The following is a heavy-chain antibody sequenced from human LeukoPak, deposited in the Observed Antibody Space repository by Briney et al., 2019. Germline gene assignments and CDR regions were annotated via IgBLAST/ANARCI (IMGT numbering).Heavy chain of an antibody. V-gene: IGHV1-8*01. CDR3: ARQGQGYCSGGSCPDFDY. Sequence: ASVKVSCKASGYTFTSYEINWVRQATGQGLEWMGWMNPNSGSTGYAQKFQGRVTMTRNTSISTAYMELSSLRSEDTAVYYCARQGQGYCSGGSCPDFDYWGQGTLVTVSS. CDR2: MNPNSGST. J-gene: IGHJ4*02. CDR1: GYTFTSYE. D-gene: IGHD2-15*01.